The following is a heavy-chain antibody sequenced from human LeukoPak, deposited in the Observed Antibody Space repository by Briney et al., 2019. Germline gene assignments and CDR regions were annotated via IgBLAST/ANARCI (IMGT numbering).Heavy chain of an antibody. V-gene: IGHV4-34*01. D-gene: IGHD2-2*02. Sequence: SETLSLTCAVYGGSFSGYYWSWIRQPPGKGLEWIGEINHSGSTNYNPSLKSRVTISVDTSKNQFSLKLSSVTAADTAVYYCARHRECSSTSCYKSDDAFDIWGQGTMVTVSS. J-gene: IGHJ3*02. CDR3: ARHRECSSTSCYKSDDAFDI. CDR1: GGSFSGYY. CDR2: INHSGST.